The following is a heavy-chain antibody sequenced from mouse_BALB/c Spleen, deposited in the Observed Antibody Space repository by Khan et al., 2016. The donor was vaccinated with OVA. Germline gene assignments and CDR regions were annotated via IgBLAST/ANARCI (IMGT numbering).Heavy chain of an antibody. CDR2: ISYSGST. Sequence: EVELVESGPGLVKPSQSLSITCTVTGYSITSGYGWNWIRQFPGNKLEWMGYISYSGSTNYNPSLKSRTSFTRDTSKNPFFLQLNSVTTEDTSTSYCARTARIKYWGQGTTLTVSS. V-gene: IGHV3-2*02. J-gene: IGHJ2*01. CDR3: ARTARIKY. CDR1: GYSITSGYG. D-gene: IGHD3-3*01.